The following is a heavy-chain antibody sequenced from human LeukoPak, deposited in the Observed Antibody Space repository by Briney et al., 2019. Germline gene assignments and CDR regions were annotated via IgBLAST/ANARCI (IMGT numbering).Heavy chain of an antibody. D-gene: IGHD6-13*01. V-gene: IGHV3-9*01. CDR3: AKSRASIAAAGHFDY. CDR2: ISWNSGSI. Sequence: LPGGSLRLSWAASGFTFDDYAVHWVRQAPGKGLEWVSGISWNSGSIGYADSVKGRFTISRDNAKNSLYLQMNSLRAEDTALYYYAKSRASIAAAGHFDYWGQGTLVTVSS. J-gene: IGHJ4*02. CDR1: GFTFDDYA.